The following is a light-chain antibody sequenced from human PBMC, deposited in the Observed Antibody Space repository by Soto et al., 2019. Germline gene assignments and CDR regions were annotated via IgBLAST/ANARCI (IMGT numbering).Light chain of an antibody. V-gene: IGKV3D-20*01. CDR1: QRVSSS. Sequence: EIVLTQSPAILSLSPGERATLSCRASQRVSSSLAWYQQKPGLAPRLLIYGALSRATGIPDRFSGSGSGTDFTLTISRLEPEDFAMYYCQQYGSSPWTFGQGTKVDIK. J-gene: IGKJ1*01. CDR3: QQYGSSPWT. CDR2: GAL.